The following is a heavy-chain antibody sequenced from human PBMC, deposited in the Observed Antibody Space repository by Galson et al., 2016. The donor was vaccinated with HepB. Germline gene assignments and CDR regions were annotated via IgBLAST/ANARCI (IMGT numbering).Heavy chain of an antibody. Sequence: SLRLSCAASGFTFSDYAIHWVRHTPVKGLEWVAIISYDGSYKSYADSVKGRFTISRDNSKNTLYLQMNSLRPEDTAVYYCARDQWADGISTWYGLDVWGQGTTVTVSS. D-gene: IGHD2-2*01. CDR1: GFTFSDYA. CDR3: ARDQWADGISTWYGLDV. J-gene: IGHJ6*02. CDR2: ISYDGSYK. V-gene: IGHV3-30-3*01.